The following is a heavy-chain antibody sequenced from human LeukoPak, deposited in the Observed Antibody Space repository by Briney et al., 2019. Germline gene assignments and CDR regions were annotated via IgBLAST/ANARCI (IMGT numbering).Heavy chain of an antibody. J-gene: IGHJ4*02. Sequence: SETLSLTFTVSGNSTSRYYWTWIRQPPGKGLEWIGYIYYTGRTNYNPSLKSRVTISVDTSKNHFSLTLSSVTAADTAVYYCARGGGSSSWYYFDYWGQGTLVTVSS. CDR3: ARGGGSSSWYYFDY. D-gene: IGHD6-13*01. CDR2: IYYTGRT. CDR1: GNSTSRYY. V-gene: IGHV4-59*01.